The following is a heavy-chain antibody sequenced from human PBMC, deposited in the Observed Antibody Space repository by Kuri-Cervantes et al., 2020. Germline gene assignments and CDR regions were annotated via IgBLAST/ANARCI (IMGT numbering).Heavy chain of an antibody. CDR3: ARGHRRDGYNLGY. D-gene: IGHD5-24*01. CDR2: IYHSGST. Sequence: GSLRLSCAVSGYSISNGYYWGWIRQPPGKGLEWIGIIYHSGSTYYNPSLKSRVTISVDTSKNQFSLKLSSVTAADTAVYYCARGHRRDGYNLGYWGQGTLVTVSS. V-gene: IGHV4-38-2*01. CDR1: GYSISNGYY. J-gene: IGHJ4*02.